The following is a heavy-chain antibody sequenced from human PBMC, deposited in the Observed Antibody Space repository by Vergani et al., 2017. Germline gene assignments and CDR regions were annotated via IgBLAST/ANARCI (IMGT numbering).Heavy chain of an antibody. V-gene: IGHV1-18*01. CDR1: DYTFTNYG. Sequence: QVQLVQSGAEVQKPGASVRVSCKASDYTFTNYGISWVRQAPGQGLEWMVWISAYNGDTNYAQKLHGRVTMTTDASTSTAYMELRSLRSDDTAVYYCARARAGRQWLAASGFDSWGQGTLVTVSS. J-gene: IGHJ4*02. D-gene: IGHD6-19*01. CDR2: ISAYNGDT. CDR3: ARARAGRQWLAASGFDS.